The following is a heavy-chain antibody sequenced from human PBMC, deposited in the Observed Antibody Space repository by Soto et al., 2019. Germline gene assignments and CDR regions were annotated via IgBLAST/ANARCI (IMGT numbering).Heavy chain of an antibody. CDR1: GYTFTSYY. V-gene: IGHV1-46*03. D-gene: IGHD3-16*01. J-gene: IGHJ4*02. CDR2: INPSGGST. Sequence: QVQLVQSGAEVKKPGASVKVSCKASGYTFTSYYMHWVRQAPGQGLEWMGIINPSGGSTSYAQKFQGRVTMTRDTSTSTVYVELSSLRSEDTAVYYCTKEGVPRYYFDYWGQGTLVTVSS. CDR3: TKEGVPRYYFDY.